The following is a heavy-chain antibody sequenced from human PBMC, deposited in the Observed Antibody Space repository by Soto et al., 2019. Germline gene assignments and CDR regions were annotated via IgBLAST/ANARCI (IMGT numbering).Heavy chain of an antibody. Sequence: QVQLVQYGDEGKKPGASVKVSCKASGYTFTRYGISLVRQAPGQGLELMGWISAYNGNTNYAQKLQGRVTMTTDTSTSTAYLELRSMRSYDTAVYYCARAKTSSSWLQHWGQGTLVTLSS. D-gene: IGHD6-13*01. CDR2: ISAYNGNT. V-gene: IGHV1-18*04. CDR3: ARAKTSSSWLQH. CDR1: GYTFTRYG. J-gene: IGHJ1*01.